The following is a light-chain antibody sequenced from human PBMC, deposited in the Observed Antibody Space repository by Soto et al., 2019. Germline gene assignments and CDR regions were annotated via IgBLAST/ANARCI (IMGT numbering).Light chain of an antibody. J-gene: IGKJ1*01. CDR1: QSVSSSY. CDR2: AAS. Sequence: EIVLTQSPGTLSLSPGERATLSCRASQSVSSSYLAWYQQKPGQAPRLLIYAASSRATGIPDRLSGSGSGTDFTLTITRLEPEDFAVYYCQQYGSSSWTFGQGTKVDIK. CDR3: QQYGSSSWT. V-gene: IGKV3-20*01.